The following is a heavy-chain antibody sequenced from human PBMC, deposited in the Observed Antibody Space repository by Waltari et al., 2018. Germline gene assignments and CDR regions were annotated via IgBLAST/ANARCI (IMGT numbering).Heavy chain of an antibody. V-gene: IGHV3-21*01. D-gene: IGHD3-16*02. CDR1: GFTFSSYR. CDR2: ISSSSSYI. Sequence: EVQLVVSGGGLVKPGGSLRLSCASSGFTFSSYRMTWVRQAPGKGLEGVSSISSSSSYIYYADSVKGRFTISRDNAKNSRYLQMNSLRAEDTAVYYCARDYSDYIWGSYRPFDYWGQGTLVTVSS. CDR3: ARDYSDYIWGSYRPFDY. J-gene: IGHJ4*02.